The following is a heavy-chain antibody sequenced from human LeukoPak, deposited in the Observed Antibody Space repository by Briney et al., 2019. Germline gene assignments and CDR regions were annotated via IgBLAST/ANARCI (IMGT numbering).Heavy chain of an antibody. CDR3: ARDRGSFEAFFDY. Sequence: SVKVSCKASGGTFSSYAISWVRQAPGQGLEWMGGIIPIFGTANYAQKLQGRVTITTDESTSTAYMELSSLRSEDTAVYYCARDRGSFEAFFDYWGQGTLVTVSS. J-gene: IGHJ4*02. CDR2: IIPIFGTA. V-gene: IGHV1-69*05. CDR1: GGTFSSYA. D-gene: IGHD3-10*01.